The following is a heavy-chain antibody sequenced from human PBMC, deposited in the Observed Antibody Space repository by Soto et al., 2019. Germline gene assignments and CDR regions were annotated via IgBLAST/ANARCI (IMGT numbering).Heavy chain of an antibody. J-gene: IGHJ6*02. V-gene: IGHV3-30-3*01. D-gene: IGHD2-15*01. CDR2: ISYDGSNK. CDR3: ASDSKGYCSGGSCYSWHVHYYYYGMDV. CDR1: GFTFSSYA. Sequence: GGSLRLSCAASGFTFSSYAMHWVRQAPGKGLEWVAVISYDGSNKYYADSVKGRFTISRDNSKNTLYLQMNSLRAEDMAVYYCASDSKGYCSGGSCYSWHVHYYYYGMDVWGQGTTVTVSS.